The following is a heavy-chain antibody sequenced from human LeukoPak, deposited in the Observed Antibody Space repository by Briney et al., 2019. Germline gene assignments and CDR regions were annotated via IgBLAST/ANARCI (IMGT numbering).Heavy chain of an antibody. CDR3: AKGRSIGPRMLGFGGYYFDY. CDR1: GFTFSSYA. D-gene: IGHD3-16*01. V-gene: IGHV3-23*01. CDR2: ISGSGGST. J-gene: IGHJ4*02. Sequence: GGSLRLSCAASGFTFSSYAMSWVRQAPGKGLEWVSAISGSGGSTYYADSVKGRFTISRDNSKNTLYLQMNSLRAEDTAVYYCAKGRSIGPRMLGFGGYYFDYWGQGTLVTVSS.